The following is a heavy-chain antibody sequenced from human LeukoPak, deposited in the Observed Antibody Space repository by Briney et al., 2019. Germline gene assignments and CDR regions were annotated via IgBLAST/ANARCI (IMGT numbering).Heavy chain of an antibody. D-gene: IGHD5-12*01. J-gene: IGHJ6*02. CDR3: AKYRDSGYDSHGDYYGMDV. CDR2: ISYDGSNK. CDR1: GFTFSSYG. Sequence: GGSLRLSCAASGFTFSSYGMHWVRQAPGKGLEWVAVISYDGSNKYYADSVKGRFTISRDNSKNTLYLQMNSLRAEDTAVYYCAKYRDSGYDSHGDYYGMDVWGQGTTVTVSS. V-gene: IGHV3-30*18.